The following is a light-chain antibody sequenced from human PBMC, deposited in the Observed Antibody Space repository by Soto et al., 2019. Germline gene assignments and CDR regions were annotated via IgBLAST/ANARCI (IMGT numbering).Light chain of an antibody. CDR2: GAF. J-gene: IGKJ2*01. Sequence: ETVRTHSPATRSLSPGERATFSCKAIQRVTPNLAWYQQKPGQGPRRLLYGAFTRATGIPARFSGSGSGTEFTLSISSLQSEDFAIYHCQQYHSWPHPFGQGTKVDIK. CDR1: QRVTPN. V-gene: IGKV3-15*01. CDR3: QQYHSWPHP.